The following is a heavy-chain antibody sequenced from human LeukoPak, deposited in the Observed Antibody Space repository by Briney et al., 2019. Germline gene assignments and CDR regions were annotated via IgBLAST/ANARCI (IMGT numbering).Heavy chain of an antibody. CDR1: GGSISSSSYY. Sequence: PSETLSLTCTVSGGSISSSSYYWGWIRQPPGKGLEWIGSIYYSGSTYYNPSLKSRVTISVDTSKNQFSLKLSSVTAADRAVYYCARETSSSGYNYFDYWGQGTLVTVSS. V-gene: IGHV4-39*01. D-gene: IGHD3-22*01. J-gene: IGHJ4*02. CDR3: ARETSSSGYNYFDY. CDR2: IYYSGST.